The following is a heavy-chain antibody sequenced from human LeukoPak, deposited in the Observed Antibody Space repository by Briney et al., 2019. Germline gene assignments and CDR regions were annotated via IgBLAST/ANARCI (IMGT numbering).Heavy chain of an antibody. CDR2: ISSSSSYI. V-gene: IGHV3-21*01. D-gene: IGHD2-21*01. J-gene: IGHJ6*03. CDR3: ARGLLGWKNYYMDV. Sequence: GGSLRLSCAASGSTFSSYSMNWVRQAPGKGLEWVSSISSSSSYIYYADSVKGRFTISRDNAKNSLYLQMNSLRAEDTAVYYCARGLLGWKNYYMDVWGKGTTVTVSS. CDR1: GSTFSSYS.